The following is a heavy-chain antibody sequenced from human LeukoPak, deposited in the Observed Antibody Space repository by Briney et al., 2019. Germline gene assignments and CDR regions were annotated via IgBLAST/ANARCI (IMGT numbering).Heavy chain of an antibody. D-gene: IGHD5-12*01. Sequence: ASVKVSCKASGYTFTSYGISWVRQAPGQGLEWMGWISAYNGNTNYAQKLQGRVTMTTDTSTSTAYMELRSLRSDDTAVYYCARARVIIVATKNFDYWGQGTLVTVSS. J-gene: IGHJ4*02. CDR3: ARARVIIVATKNFDY. V-gene: IGHV1-18*01. CDR1: GYTFTSYG. CDR2: ISAYNGNT.